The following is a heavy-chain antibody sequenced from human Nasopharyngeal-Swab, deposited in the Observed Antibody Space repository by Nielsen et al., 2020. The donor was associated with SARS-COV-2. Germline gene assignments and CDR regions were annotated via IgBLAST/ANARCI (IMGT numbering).Heavy chain of an antibody. CDR1: GGSISSFY. Sequence: ETLSLTCTVSGGSISSFYWSWIRQPPGKGLEWIAYIYYSGSTNYNPSLKSRVTISVDTSKNQFSLKLSSVTAADTAVYYCARGVSGWYAIDYWGQGTLVTVSS. J-gene: IGHJ4*02. D-gene: IGHD6-19*01. CDR2: IYYSGST. CDR3: ARGVSGWYAIDY. V-gene: IGHV4-59*01.